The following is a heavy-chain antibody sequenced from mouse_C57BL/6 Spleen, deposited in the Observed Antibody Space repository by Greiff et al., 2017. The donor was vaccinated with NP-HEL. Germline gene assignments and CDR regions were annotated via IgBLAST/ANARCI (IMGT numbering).Heavy chain of an antibody. CDR2: ILPGSGST. CDR3: ARGGDYYGSSSAWFAY. Sequence: QVQLQQSGAELMKPGASVKLSCKATGYTFTGYWIEWVKQRPGHGLEWIGEILPGSGSTNYNEKFKGKATFTADTSSNTAYMQLSSLTTEDSAIYYCARGGDYYGSSSAWFAYRGQGTLVTVSA. D-gene: IGHD1-1*01. V-gene: IGHV1-9*01. J-gene: IGHJ3*01. CDR1: GYTFTGYW.